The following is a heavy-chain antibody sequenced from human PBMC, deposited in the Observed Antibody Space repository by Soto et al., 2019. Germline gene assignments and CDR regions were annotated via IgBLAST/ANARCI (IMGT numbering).Heavy chain of an antibody. V-gene: IGHV4-59*01. CDR3: ARGHYDFWRAYELGNWFDP. D-gene: IGHD3-3*01. Sequence: SDTLSLTCTFSGASISSYYWSWIRQPPGNGLDSIGYIYYSGTPNYNPSLKCRVTTSVGTSKNQLALKLSSVTAADTAVYYCARGHYDFWRAYELGNWFDPWGQGTLASVSS. CDR1: GASISSYY. CDR2: IYYSGTP. J-gene: IGHJ5*02.